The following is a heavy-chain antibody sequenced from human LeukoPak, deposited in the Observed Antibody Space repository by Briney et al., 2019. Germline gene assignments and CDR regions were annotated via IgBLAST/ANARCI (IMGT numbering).Heavy chain of an antibody. CDR2: IKQDGGRK. CDR3: ARDAFSRISVFGVVSDVFDI. V-gene: IGHV3-7*03. CDR1: GLTFSSYW. J-gene: IGHJ3*02. D-gene: IGHD3-3*01. Sequence: PGGSLRLSCAASGLTFSSYWMSWVRQAPGKGPEWVANIKQDGGRKYYVGSVKGRFTISRDNSKNSLYLQMNSLRAEDTAVYYCARDAFSRISVFGVVSDVFDIWGQGTMVRVPS.